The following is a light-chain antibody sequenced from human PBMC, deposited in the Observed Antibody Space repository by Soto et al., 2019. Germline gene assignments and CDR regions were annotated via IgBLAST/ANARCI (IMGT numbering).Light chain of an antibody. Sequence: DIQLTQSPSFLPASVGDRVTITGRASQNIASYLAWFQQKPGKAPELLIFHASTLRSGVPSRFSGSGSGTEYTLTISNLQPEDFATYYCQQLYNYPRTFGQGTKVDIK. V-gene: IGKV1-9*01. CDR1: QNIASY. CDR2: HAS. J-gene: IGKJ1*01. CDR3: QQLYNYPRT.